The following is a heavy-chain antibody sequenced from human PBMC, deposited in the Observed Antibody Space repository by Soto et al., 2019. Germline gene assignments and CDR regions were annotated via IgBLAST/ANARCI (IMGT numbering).Heavy chain of an antibody. CDR2: IYSGGST. V-gene: IGHV3-53*01. J-gene: IGHJ3*02. Sequence: GGSLRLSCAASGFTVSSNYMSWVHQAPGKGLEWVSVIYSGGSTYYADSVKGRFTISSDNSKNTLYLQMNSLRAEDTAVYYFARRLRIVGATHTYDAFDIWGQGTMVTVSS. CDR3: ARRLRIVGATHTYDAFDI. CDR1: GFTVSSNY. D-gene: IGHD1-26*01.